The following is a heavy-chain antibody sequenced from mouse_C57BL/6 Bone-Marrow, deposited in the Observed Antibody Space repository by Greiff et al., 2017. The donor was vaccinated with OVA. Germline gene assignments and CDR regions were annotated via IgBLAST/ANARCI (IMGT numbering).Heavy chain of an antibody. V-gene: IGHV5-12*01. CDR1: GFTFSDYY. CDR2: ISNGGGST. Sequence: EVHLVESGGGLVQPGGSLKLSCAASGFTFSDYYMYWVRQTPEKRLEWVAYISNGGGSTYYPDTVKGRFTISRDNAKNTLYLQMSRLKSEDTAMYYCARHIPYYSSKRYFDVWGTGTTVTVSS. J-gene: IGHJ1*03. CDR3: ARHIPYYSSKRYFDV. D-gene: IGHD2-5*01.